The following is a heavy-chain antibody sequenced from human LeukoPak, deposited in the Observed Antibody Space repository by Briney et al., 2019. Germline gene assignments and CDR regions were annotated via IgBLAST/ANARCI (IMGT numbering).Heavy chain of an antibody. CDR2: ISGSGGST. Sequence: PGGSLRLSCAASGFTFSSYAMSWVRHAPGKGLEWLSVISGSGGSTYYADSVKGRFTISRDNSTNTLYLQMNSLRAEDTAVYYCAKASVAAAVRVAFDYWRQGTLVTVSS. J-gene: IGHJ4*02. D-gene: IGHD6-13*01. CDR1: GFTFSSYA. V-gene: IGHV3-23*01. CDR3: AKASVAAAVRVAFDY.